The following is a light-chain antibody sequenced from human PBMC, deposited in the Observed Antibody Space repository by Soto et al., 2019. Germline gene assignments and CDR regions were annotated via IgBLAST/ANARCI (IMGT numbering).Light chain of an antibody. J-gene: IGKJ1*01. Sequence: EIVLTQSPGTLSVSPRERATLSCRASQSGSSKLAWYQQKPGQAPRLLFYGASTGAPGIPARFSGSGSETEFTLSISSLQSEDFAVYYCQQDNNWPGTFGQGTKVEIK. CDR2: GAS. CDR3: QQDNNWPGT. CDR1: QSGSSK. V-gene: IGKV3-15*01.